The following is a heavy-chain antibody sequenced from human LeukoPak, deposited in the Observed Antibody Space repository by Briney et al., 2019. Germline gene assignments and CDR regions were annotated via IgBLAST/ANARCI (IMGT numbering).Heavy chain of an antibody. CDR3: ARALGDFWSGYYKVRGYNWFDP. V-gene: IGHV4-34*01. J-gene: IGHJ5*02. Sequence: SETLSLTCAVSGGSFSGYYWSWIRQPPGKGLEWIGEINHSGSTNYNPSLKSRVTISVDTSKNQFSLKLSSVTAADTAVYYCARALGDFWSGYYKVRGYNWFDPWGQGTLATVSS. CDR2: INHSGST. CDR1: GGSFSGYY. D-gene: IGHD3-3*01.